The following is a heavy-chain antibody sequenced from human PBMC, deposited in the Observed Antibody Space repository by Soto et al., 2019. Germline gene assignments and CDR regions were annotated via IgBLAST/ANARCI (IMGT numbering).Heavy chain of an antibody. V-gene: IGHV3-9*01. J-gene: IGHJ6*02. CDR2: ISWNSGSI. CDR1: GFTFDDYV. Sequence: GGSLRLSCAASGFTFDDYVMHWVRQAPGKGLEWVSGISWNSGSIGYADSVKGRFTISRDNAKNSLYLQVNSLRAEDTALYYCAKSAVAGTGKYYYYYAMDVWGQGTTVTVSS. CDR3: AKSAVAGTGKYYYYYAMDV. D-gene: IGHD6-19*01.